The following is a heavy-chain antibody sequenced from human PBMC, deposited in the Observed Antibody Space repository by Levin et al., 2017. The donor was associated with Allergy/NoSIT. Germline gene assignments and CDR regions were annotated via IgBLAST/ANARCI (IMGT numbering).Heavy chain of an antibody. V-gene: IGHV3-23*01. CDR1: GFTFSSYA. CDR3: AKEVWFWSGYGDY. Sequence: GESLKISCAASGFTFSSYAMSWVRQAPGKGLEWVSAISGSGGSTYYADSVKGRFTISRDNSKNTLYLQMNSLRAEDTAVYYCAKEVWFWSGYGDYWGQGTLVTVSS. D-gene: IGHD3-3*01. CDR2: ISGSGGST. J-gene: IGHJ4*02.